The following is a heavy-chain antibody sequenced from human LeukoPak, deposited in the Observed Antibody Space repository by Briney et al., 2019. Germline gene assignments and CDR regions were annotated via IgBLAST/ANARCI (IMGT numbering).Heavy chain of an antibody. CDR1: GGSISSSSYC. CDR2: IYYSGST. V-gene: IGHV4-39*01. D-gene: IGHD3-10*01. CDR3: ARRHYGLYYFDY. J-gene: IGHJ4*02. Sequence: SETLSLTCTVSGGSISSSSYCWGWIRQPPGKGLEWIGSIYYSGSTYYNPSLKSRVTISVDTSKNQFSLKLSSVTAADTAVYYCARRHYGLYYFDYWGQGTPVTVSS.